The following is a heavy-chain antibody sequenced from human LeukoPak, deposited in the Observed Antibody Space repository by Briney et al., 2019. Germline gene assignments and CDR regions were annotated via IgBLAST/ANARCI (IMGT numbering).Heavy chain of an antibody. J-gene: IGHJ4*02. D-gene: IGHD6-19*01. V-gene: IGHV4-30-4*08. Sequence: SQTLSLTCTVSGGSISSGDYYWRWIRQPPGKGLEWIGYIYYSGSTYYNPSLKSRVTIPVDTSKNQFSLKLSSVTAADTAVYYCARGEAVNLLHYWGQGTLVTVSS. CDR3: ARGEAVNLLHY. CDR2: IYYSGST. CDR1: GGSISSGDYY.